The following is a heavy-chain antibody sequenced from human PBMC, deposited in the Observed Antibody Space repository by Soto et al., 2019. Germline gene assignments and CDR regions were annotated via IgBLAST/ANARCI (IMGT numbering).Heavy chain of an antibody. Sequence: SQTLSLTCSVSGAVVTSGENYWSWVRQPPGKGLEWLGYIYDSGVTSYTPALKSRVTLSLDRPNNQVSLKLRSVTAADTAVYFCVRDLAHGYTGNVCGHGTLVSVS. CDR1: GAVVTSGENY. V-gene: IGHV4-30-4*08. J-gene: IGHJ3*01. CDR2: IYDSGVT. D-gene: IGHD5-18*01. CDR3: VRDLAHGYTGNV.